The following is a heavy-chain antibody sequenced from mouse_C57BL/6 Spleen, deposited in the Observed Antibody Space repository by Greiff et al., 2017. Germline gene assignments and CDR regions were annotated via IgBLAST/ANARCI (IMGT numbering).Heavy chain of an antibody. J-gene: IGHJ3*01. CDR3: TSTTVVEFPFAY. D-gene: IGHD1-1*01. Sequence: EVQLQQSGTVLARPGASVKMSCKTSGYTFTSYWMHWVKQRPGQGLEWIGAIYPGNSDTSYNQKFKGKAKLTAVTSASTAYMELSSLTNEDSAVYYCTSTTVVEFPFAYWGQGTLVTVSA. V-gene: IGHV1-5*01. CDR2: IYPGNSDT. CDR1: GYTFTSYW.